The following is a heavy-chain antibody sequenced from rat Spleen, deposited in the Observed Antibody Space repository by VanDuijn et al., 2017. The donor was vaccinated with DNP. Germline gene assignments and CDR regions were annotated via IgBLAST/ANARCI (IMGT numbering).Heavy chain of an antibody. CDR3: AGRPPPSRGPFDY. D-gene: IGHD1-4*01. Sequence: EVQLVESGGGLVQPGRSLKLSCAVSGITFSDHNMAWVRQAPKKSLEWVAIIRYDGSDTYYRNSVKGRFTISRDNAKSTLYLRMDSLRSEDTATYYCAGRPPPSRGPFDYWGQGVTVTVSS. J-gene: IGHJ2*01. CDR2: IRYDGSDT. CDR1: GITFSDHN. V-gene: IGHV5-7*01.